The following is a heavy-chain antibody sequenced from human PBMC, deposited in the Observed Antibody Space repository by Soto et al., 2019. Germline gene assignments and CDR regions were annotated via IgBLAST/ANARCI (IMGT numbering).Heavy chain of an antibody. CDR2: ISGSGGST. CDR3: ARPRGYGVFDAYDI. D-gene: IGHD4-17*01. Sequence: GGSLRLSCPASGFTFSTYAMSWVRQAPGKGLEGVSAISGSGGSTYHADSVKGRFTISRDNSINPLYLQMSSLRTEDTALYYCARPRGYGVFDAYDIWGQGTMVTVSS. J-gene: IGHJ3*02. CDR1: GFTFSTYA. V-gene: IGHV3-23*01.